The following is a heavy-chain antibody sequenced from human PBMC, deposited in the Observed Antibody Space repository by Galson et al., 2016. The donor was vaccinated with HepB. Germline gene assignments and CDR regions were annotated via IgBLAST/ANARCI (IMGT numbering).Heavy chain of an antibody. Sequence: SLRLSCAASGFTLSSYEMNWVRQAPGKGLEWVSYISSSGNIIYYADSVEGRFTISRDNTKNSLYLQMNSLRAEDTAVYYCAREPPYTGAYNWFDTWGQGTRVTVSS. J-gene: IGHJ5*02. CDR1: GFTLSSYE. CDR3: AREPPYTGAYNWFDT. V-gene: IGHV3-48*03. D-gene: IGHD7-27*01. CDR2: ISSSGNII.